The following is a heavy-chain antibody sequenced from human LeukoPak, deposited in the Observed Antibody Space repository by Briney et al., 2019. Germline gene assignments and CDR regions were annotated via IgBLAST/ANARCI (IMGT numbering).Heavy chain of an antibody. J-gene: IGHJ4*02. CDR2: IRYDGSNK. V-gene: IGHV3-30*02. CDR3: AKPSAAYYDIASD. D-gene: IGHD3-9*01. CDR1: GFTFSSYG. Sequence: GGSLRLSCAASGFTFSSYGMHWVRQAPGKGLEWVAFIRYDGSNKYYADSVKGRFTISRDNSKNTLYLQMNSLRAEDTAVYYCAKPSAAYYDIASDWGQGTLVTVPS.